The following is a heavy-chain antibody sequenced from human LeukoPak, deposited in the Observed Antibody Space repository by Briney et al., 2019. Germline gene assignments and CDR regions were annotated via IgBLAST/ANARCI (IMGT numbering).Heavy chain of an antibody. J-gene: IGHJ4*02. Sequence: SETLSLTCAVYGGSFSGYYWSWIRQPPGKGLEWIGEINHSGSTNYNPSLKSRVTISVDTSKNQFSLKLSSVTAADTAVYYCASIPLMVRGVIDYWGQGTLVTVSS. CDR3: ASIPLMVRGVIDY. V-gene: IGHV4-34*01. CDR2: INHSGST. CDR1: GGSFSGYY. D-gene: IGHD3-10*01.